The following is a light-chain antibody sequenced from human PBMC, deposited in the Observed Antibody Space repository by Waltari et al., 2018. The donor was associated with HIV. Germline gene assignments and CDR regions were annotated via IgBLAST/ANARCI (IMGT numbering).Light chain of an antibody. CDR1: SSDIGLFNY. CDR2: DVN. Sequence: QSALTQSHSVSGSPVQSVTIACTVTSSDIGLFNYVSWYQQHPGKAPKLMIFDVNKRPSGVPDRFSGSKSGNTASLTISGLQAEDEADYYCCSYADKNTWVFGGGTKLTVL. J-gene: IGLJ3*02. CDR3: CSYADKNTWV. V-gene: IGLV2-11*01.